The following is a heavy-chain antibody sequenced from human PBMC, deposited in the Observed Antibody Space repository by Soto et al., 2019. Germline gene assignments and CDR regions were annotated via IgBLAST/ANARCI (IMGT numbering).Heavy chain of an antibody. Sequence: QVQLQESGPGLVKPSETLSLTCTVSGGSISSYYWNWIRQPPGKGLEWIGYIYYSGSTNYNPSLKSRVTISVDTSKNQFSLKLSSVTAADTAVYYCARDRNWQGYYGMDVWGQGTTVTVSS. D-gene: IGHD1-1*01. CDR2: IYYSGST. J-gene: IGHJ6*02. V-gene: IGHV4-59*01. CDR3: ARDRNWQGYYGMDV. CDR1: GGSISSYY.